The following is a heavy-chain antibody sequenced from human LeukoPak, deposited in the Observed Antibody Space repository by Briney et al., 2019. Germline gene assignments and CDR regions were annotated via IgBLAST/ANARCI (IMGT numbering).Heavy chain of an antibody. CDR1: GFTFNTYT. V-gene: IGHV3-15*07. Sequence: GGSLRLSCAASGFTFNTYTMNWVRQAPGKGLEWVGRIKSKTDGGTTDYAAPVKGRFTISRDDSKNTLYLQMNSLKTEDTAVYYCSTTYYYDSSEGYWGQGTLVTVSS. J-gene: IGHJ4*02. CDR2: IKSKTDGGTT. CDR3: STTYYYDSSEGY. D-gene: IGHD3-22*01.